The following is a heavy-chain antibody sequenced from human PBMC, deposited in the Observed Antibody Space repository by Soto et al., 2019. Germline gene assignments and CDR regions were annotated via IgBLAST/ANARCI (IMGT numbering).Heavy chain of an antibody. CDR1: GFTFSSYS. CDR3: AREGSYYYYGMDV. J-gene: IGHJ6*02. Sequence: EVQLVESGGGLVQPGGSLRLSCAASGFTFSSYSMNWVRQAPGKGLEWVSYISSSSSTIYYADSVKGRFTISRDNAKNSLYLQMNSLRAEDTAVDYCAREGSYYYYGMDVWGQGTTVTVSS. D-gene: IGHD1-26*01. CDR2: ISSSSSTI. V-gene: IGHV3-48*01.